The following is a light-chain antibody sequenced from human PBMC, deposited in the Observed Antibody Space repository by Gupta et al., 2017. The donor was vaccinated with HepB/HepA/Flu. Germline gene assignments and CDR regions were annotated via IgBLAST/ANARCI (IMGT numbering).Light chain of an antibody. V-gene: IGLV3-1*01. Sequence: SSELTQPPSVSVSPGQTASITCSGDKLGDKYACWYQQKPGQSPVLVIYEHSKRPSGIPERFSGSKSGNTATLTISGTQALDEADYYCQAWDSSIGVFGGGTKVTVL. CDR1: KLGDKY. J-gene: IGLJ3*02. CDR2: EHS. CDR3: QAWDSSIGV.